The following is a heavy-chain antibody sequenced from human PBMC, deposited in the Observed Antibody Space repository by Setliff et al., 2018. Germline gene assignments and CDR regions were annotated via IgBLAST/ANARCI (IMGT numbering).Heavy chain of an antibody. CDR2: IYTNGGT. Sequence: SETLSLTCSVSGASISSGNDFWNWIRQPAGKGLEWIGNIYTNGGTDYSPSLRSRVTISLGTSNNQFSLKLSSVTAAETAMYYCARSGDYGSGRLSPWGQGTLVTVSS. CDR1: GASISSGNDF. V-gene: IGHV4-61*09. J-gene: IGHJ5*02. CDR3: ARSGDYGSGRLSP. D-gene: IGHD3-10*01.